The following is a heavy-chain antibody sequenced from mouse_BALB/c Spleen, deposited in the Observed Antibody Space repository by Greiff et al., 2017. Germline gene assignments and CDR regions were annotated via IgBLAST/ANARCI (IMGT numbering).Heavy chain of an antibody. Sequence: DVQLVESGGGLVKPGGSLKLSCATSGFTFTDYYMSWVRQPPGKALEWLGFIRNKANGYTTEYSASVKGRFTISRDNSQSILYLQMNTLRAEDSATYYCAREGLYYRYDDYAMDYWGQGTSVTVSS. J-gene: IGHJ4*01. CDR1: GFTFTDYY. CDR3: AREGLYYRYDDYAMDY. CDR2: IRNKANGYTT. D-gene: IGHD2-14*01. V-gene: IGHV7-3*02.